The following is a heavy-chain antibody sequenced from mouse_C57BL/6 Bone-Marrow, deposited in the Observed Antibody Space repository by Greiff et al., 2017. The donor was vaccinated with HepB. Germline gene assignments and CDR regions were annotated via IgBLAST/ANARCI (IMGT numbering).Heavy chain of an antibody. D-gene: IGHD2-3*01. CDR3: TTIYDGYYLDY. CDR2: IDPENGDT. Sequence: EVQLVESGAELVRPGASVKLSCTASGFNIKDDYMHWVKQRPEQGLEWIGWIDPENGDTEYASKFQGKATITADTSSNTAYLQLSSLTSEDTAVYYCTTIYDGYYLDYWGQGTTLTVSS. V-gene: IGHV14-4*01. J-gene: IGHJ2*01. CDR1: GFNIKDDY.